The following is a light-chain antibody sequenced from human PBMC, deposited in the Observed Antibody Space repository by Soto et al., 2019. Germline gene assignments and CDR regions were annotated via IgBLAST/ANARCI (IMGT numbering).Light chain of an antibody. J-gene: IGLJ2*01. Sequence: QSALTQPASVSGSPGQSITISCTGTSSDVGGYNYVSWYQQHPGKAPKLMIYEVSNRPSGVSNRFSGSKSGTTASLTISGLQAEDEADYYCSSYTSSSTLAVVFGGGTKVTVL. CDR3: SSYTSSSTLAVV. CDR1: SSDVGGYNY. CDR2: EVS. V-gene: IGLV2-14*01.